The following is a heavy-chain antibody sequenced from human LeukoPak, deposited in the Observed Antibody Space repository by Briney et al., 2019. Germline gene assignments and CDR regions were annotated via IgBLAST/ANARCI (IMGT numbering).Heavy chain of an antibody. D-gene: IGHD5-18*01. V-gene: IGHV1-18*01. CDR3: PSDAGYKSPLFDY. CDR2: ISAYNGNT. Sequence: AAVKVSRKASGYTLYIYVIGRVRQAPGQGLEWMGWISAYNGNTNYAQKLQGRVTMTTDTSTSTDYMERRGLRSDDNAVYYCPSDAGYKSPLFDYWGQGALVTVSS. J-gene: IGHJ4*02. CDR1: GYTLYIYV.